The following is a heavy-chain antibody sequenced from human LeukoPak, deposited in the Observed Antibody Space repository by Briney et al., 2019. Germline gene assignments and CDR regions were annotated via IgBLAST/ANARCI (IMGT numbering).Heavy chain of an antibody. V-gene: IGHV1-8*02. CDR2: MNPNSGNT. D-gene: IGHD3-10*01. J-gene: IGHJ4*02. CDR3: ARGDFGRAGY. Sequence: ASVKVSCKASGYTFTSYGISWVRQATGQGLEWMGWMNPNSGNTGYAQKLQGRVSMTRNTSISTAYMELSSLRSEDTAVYYCARGDFGRAGYWGQGTLVTVSS. CDR1: GYTFTSYG.